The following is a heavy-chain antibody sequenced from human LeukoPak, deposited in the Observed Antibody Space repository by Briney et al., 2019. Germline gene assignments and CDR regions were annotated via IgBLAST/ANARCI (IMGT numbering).Heavy chain of an antibody. CDR1: GFTFSSCA. J-gene: IGHJ4*02. Sequence: GGSLRLSCAASGFTFSSCAMSWVRQAPGKGLEWVSAISGSGGSTYYADSVKGRFTISRENSKNTLYLKMNSLRADDTAVYYCAKEWRWLQSGNYFDYWGQGTLVTVSS. CDR3: AKEWRWLQSGNYFDY. CDR2: ISGSGGST. V-gene: IGHV3-23*01. D-gene: IGHD5-24*01.